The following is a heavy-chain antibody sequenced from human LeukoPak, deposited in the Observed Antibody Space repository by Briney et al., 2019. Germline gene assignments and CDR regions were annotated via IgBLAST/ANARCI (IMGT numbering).Heavy chain of an antibody. J-gene: IGHJ3*02. CDR2: IYYSGST. V-gene: IGHV4-59*01. CDR1: GGSISSYY. D-gene: IGHD2-2*01. Sequence: PSETLSLTCTVSGGSISSYYWSWIRQPPGKGLEWIGYIYYSGSTNYNPSLKSRVTISVDTSKNQFSLKLSSVTAADTAVYYCARGPAAAYDAFDIWGQGTMVTVSS. CDR3: ARGPAAAYDAFDI.